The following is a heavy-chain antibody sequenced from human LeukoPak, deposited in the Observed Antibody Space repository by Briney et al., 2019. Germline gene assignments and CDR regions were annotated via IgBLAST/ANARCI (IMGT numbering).Heavy chain of an antibody. Sequence: GGSLRLSCAASGYSFSVYSMTWVRQAPGKGLEWLSYISGSSSPIYYADSVKGRFTISRDNAKNSLYLQMNSLRVEDTAVYYCARDTYSRLDYWGQGTLVTVSS. D-gene: IGHD6-13*01. V-gene: IGHV3-48*01. CDR3: ARDTYSRLDY. CDR1: GYSFSVYS. J-gene: IGHJ4*02. CDR2: ISGSSSPI.